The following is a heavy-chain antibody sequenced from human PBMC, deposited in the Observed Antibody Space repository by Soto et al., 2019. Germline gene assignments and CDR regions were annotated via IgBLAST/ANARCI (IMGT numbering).Heavy chain of an antibody. CDR2: IYYSGST. V-gene: IGHV4-30-4*01. CDR1: GGSISSGDDF. J-gene: IGHJ6*02. D-gene: IGHD1-20*01. Sequence: QVQLQESGPGLVKPSQTLSLTCTVSGGSISSGDDFWTWIRQPPGKGLEWIGYIYYSGSTYYNPSLKSRLTMSVETSKIQFSLKLSSVTAADTAVYYCARDRAKWKDYYYYGMDVWGQGTTVTVSS. CDR3: ARDRAKWKDYYYYGMDV.